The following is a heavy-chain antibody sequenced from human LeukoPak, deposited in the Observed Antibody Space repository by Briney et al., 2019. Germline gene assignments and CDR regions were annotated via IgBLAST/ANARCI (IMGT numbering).Heavy chain of an antibody. CDR3: ARGDYGDYHFDS. J-gene: IGHJ4*02. CDR2: ISPYNGNT. V-gene: IGHV1-18*01. D-gene: IGHD4-17*01. CDR1: GYTFTSDG. Sequence: ASVKVSCKASGYTFTSDGISWVRQAPGQGLEWMGWISPYNGNTNYAQNLQGRVTMTTDTSTSTAYMELRSLRSDDTAVYYCARGDYGDYHFDSWGQGTLVTVSS.